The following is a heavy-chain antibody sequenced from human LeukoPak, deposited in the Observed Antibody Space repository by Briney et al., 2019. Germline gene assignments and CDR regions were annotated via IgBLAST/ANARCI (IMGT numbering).Heavy chain of an antibody. D-gene: IGHD2-2*01. CDR2: IYTSGST. CDR1: GGSFSGYY. J-gene: IGHJ3*02. Sequence: SETLSLTCAVYGGSFSGYYWSWIRQPAGKGLEWIGRIYTSGSTNYNPSLKSRVTMSVDTSKNQFSLKLSSVTAADTAVYYCARAIVVVPPPGAFDIWGQGTMVTVSS. V-gene: IGHV4-59*10. CDR3: ARAIVVVPPPGAFDI.